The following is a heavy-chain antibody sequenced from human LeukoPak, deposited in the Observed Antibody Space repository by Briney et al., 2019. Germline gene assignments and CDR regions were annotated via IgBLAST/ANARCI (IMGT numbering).Heavy chain of an antibody. CDR1: GDSISGFY. Sequence: PSETLSLTCTVSGDSISGFYWSWIRQPAGKGLQWIGRISTSGSTNYNPSLKSRVTMSVDTSKNQFSLKLSSVTAADTAVYYCAMGATGEYFQFWGQGTLVTVSS. CDR2: ISTSGST. CDR3: AMGATGEYFQF. D-gene: IGHD1-26*01. J-gene: IGHJ1*01. V-gene: IGHV4-4*07.